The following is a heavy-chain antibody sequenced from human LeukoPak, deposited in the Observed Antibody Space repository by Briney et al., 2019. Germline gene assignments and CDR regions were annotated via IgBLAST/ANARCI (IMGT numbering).Heavy chain of an antibody. CDR1: GYSITAAYY. V-gene: IGHV4-38-2*02. J-gene: IGHJ5*02. CDR3: ARLLVGPTGWFDP. Sequence: SETLSLTCTVSGYSITAAYYWGWIRQPPGKGLEWIWSIYHSGNTYYTPSLKRRVTISLDTSKNQFSLKLRSVTAADTAVYYCARLLVGPTGWFDPWGQGTLVTVSS. CDR2: IYHSGNT. D-gene: IGHD1-26*01.